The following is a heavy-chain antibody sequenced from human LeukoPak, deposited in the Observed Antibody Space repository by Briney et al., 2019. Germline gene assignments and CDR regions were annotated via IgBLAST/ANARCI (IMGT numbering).Heavy chain of an antibody. D-gene: IGHD5-12*01. CDR3: ARGSYSGYDIDY. J-gene: IGHJ4*02. V-gene: IGHV1-2*06. CDR2: IIPNSGGS. CDR1: GYTFTGYF. Sequence: GASVKVSCKASGYTFTGYFMHWMRQAPGQGLEWMGRIIPNSGGSNFAQNFQGRVTMTRDTSISTTYMELSSLRSDDTAVYYCARGSYSGYDIDYWGQGTLVTVSS.